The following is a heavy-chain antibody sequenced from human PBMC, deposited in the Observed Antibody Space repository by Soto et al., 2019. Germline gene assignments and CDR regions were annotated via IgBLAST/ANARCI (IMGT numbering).Heavy chain of an antibody. Sequence: GGSLRLSCAASGFTFSTYAMSWVRQAPGQGLEWLSAISNGGDYTFYADSVKGRFSVSRDNSKNTLYLQMNSLGVEDTAVFYCARGRSGKYGYFDYWGQGMLVTVSS. CDR2: ISNGGDYT. CDR1: GFTFSTYA. CDR3: ARGRSGKYGYFDY. J-gene: IGHJ4*02. V-gene: IGHV3-23*01. D-gene: IGHD1-26*01.